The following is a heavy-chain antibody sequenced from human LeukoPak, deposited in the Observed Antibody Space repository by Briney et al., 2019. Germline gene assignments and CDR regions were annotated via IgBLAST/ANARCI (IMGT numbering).Heavy chain of an antibody. D-gene: IGHD6-6*01. CDR3: ARNPEYSSSYNWFDP. CDR1: GFTFSSYW. CDR2: IKQDGSEK. J-gene: IGHJ5*02. V-gene: IGHV3-7*01. Sequence: PGGSLRLSCAASGFTFSSYWMSWVRQAPGKGLEWVANIKQDGSEKYYADSVKGRFTISRDNAKNSLYLQMNSLRAEDTAVYYCARNPEYSSSYNWFDPWGQGTLVTVSS.